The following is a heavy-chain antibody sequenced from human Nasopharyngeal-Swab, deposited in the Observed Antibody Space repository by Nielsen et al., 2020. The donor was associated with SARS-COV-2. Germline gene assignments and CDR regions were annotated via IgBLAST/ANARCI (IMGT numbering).Heavy chain of an antibody. CDR2: INHSGST. CDR3: ARVGDDYDSSDMGDY. J-gene: IGHJ4*02. D-gene: IGHD3-22*01. V-gene: IGHV4-34*01. Sequence: SETLSLTCAVYGGSFSGYYWSWIRQPPGKGLEWIGEINHSGSTNYNPSLKSRVTISVDTSRKQFSLKLSSVTAADTAVYYCARVGDDYDSSDMGDYWGQGTLVTVS. CDR1: GGSFSGYY.